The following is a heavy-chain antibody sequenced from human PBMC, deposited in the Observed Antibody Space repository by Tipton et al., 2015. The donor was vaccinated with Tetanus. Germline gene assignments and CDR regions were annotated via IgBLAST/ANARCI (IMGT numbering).Heavy chain of an antibody. Sequence: LSLTCRASGFDFMGYGMHWVRRAPGKGLEWVAAIWFDGSRTEYADSVKGRFTISRDNSNGMVYLEMGSLRDEDTAVFYCASDTYYQSHHYNYFDYWGQGVRVTVSS. CDR3: ASDTYYQSHHYNYFDY. J-gene: IGHJ4*02. CDR2: IWFDGSRT. CDR1: GFDFMGYG. D-gene: IGHD5-24*01. V-gene: IGHV3-33*01.